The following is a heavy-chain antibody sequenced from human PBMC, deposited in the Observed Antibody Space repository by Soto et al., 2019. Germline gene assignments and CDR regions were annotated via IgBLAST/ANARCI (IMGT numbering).Heavy chain of an antibody. CDR2: SYYSGST. D-gene: IGHD1-7*01. V-gene: IGHV4-59*01. CDR3: ARRQNWNYLFDN. J-gene: IGHJ4*02. Sequence: PSETLSLTCTVSGDSISNYYWSWIRQSPGKGLEWIGSSYYSGSTNYNPSLKSRVTMSIDASKTRFSLRLRSVTAADTAVYYCARRQNWNYLFDNWGQGTLVTVSS. CDR1: GDSISNYY.